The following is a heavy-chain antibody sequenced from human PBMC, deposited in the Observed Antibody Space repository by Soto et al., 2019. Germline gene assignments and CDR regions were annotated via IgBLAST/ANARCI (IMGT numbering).Heavy chain of an antibody. J-gene: IGHJ4*02. CDR3: ARDCSSARCYGGHFDY. Sequence: GGSLRLSCAASGLTFSSYAMTWVRQAPGKGLEWVANIKKDGSEKYYVDSVKGRFTISRDNAKNSLYLQVNSLRAEDTAVYYCARDCSSARCYGGHFDYWGQGTLVTVSS. D-gene: IGHD2-2*01. V-gene: IGHV3-7*01. CDR1: GLTFSSYA. CDR2: IKKDGSEK.